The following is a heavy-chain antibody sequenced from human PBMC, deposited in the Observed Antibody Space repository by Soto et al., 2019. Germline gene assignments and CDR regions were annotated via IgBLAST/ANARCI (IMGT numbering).Heavy chain of an antibody. CDR3: ARGVAGRGFDL. J-gene: IGHJ4*01. D-gene: IGHD6-19*01. Sequence: PSQTLSLTCAISGDSVSSNTAAWNWIRSSPSRGLEWLGRTYYRSNWRHDYAVSVKSRITVNPDTSKNHFSLQLNSVTPDDTAVYYCARGVAGRGFDLWGHGTLVTVSS. CDR1: GDSVSSNTAA. CDR2: TYYRSNWRH. V-gene: IGHV6-1*01.